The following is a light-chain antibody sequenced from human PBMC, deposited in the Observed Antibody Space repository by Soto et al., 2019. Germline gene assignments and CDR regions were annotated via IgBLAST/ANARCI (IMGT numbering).Light chain of an antibody. Sequence: AIQVTQSPSSLSASVGDRVTITCRASQDIRGALAWYQQKPGKPPRLLIYDVSTLESVVPSRFSGSSSGTEFTLTISSLQSEDFGTYLCQQFNSYPITFGHGTRLEMK. CDR1: QDIRGA. V-gene: IGKV1-13*02. J-gene: IGKJ5*01. CDR2: DVS. CDR3: QQFNSYPIT.